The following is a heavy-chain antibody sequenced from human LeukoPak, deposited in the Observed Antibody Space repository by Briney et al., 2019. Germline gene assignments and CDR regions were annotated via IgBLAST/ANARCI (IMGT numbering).Heavy chain of an antibody. Sequence: SETLSLTCTVSGGSISSYYWSWIRQPPGKGLEWIGYIYHSGSTNYNPSLKSRVTISVDTSKNQFSLKLSSVTAADTAVYYCARVHSSSSQYYYYGMDVWGQGTTVTVSS. CDR3: ARVHSSSSQYYYYGMDV. CDR2: IYHSGST. CDR1: GGSISSYY. D-gene: IGHD6-6*01. V-gene: IGHV4-59*01. J-gene: IGHJ6*02.